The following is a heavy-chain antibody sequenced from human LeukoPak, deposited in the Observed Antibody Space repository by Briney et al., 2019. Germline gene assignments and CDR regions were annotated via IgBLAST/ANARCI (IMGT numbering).Heavy chain of an antibody. V-gene: IGHV1-69*04. D-gene: IGHD3-3*01. Sequence: SVKVSCKASGGTFSSYAISWVRQAPGQGLEWMGRIIPILGIANYAQKFQGRVTITADESTSTAYMELSSLRSEDTAVYYCARGAPRFLDYYYYMDVWGKGTTVTVSS. CDR2: IIPILGIA. CDR1: GGTFSSYA. CDR3: ARGAPRFLDYYYYMDV. J-gene: IGHJ6*03.